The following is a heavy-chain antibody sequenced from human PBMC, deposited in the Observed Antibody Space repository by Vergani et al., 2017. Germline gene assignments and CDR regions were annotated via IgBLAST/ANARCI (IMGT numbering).Heavy chain of an antibody. CDR2: IYHSGGA. D-gene: IGHD6-19*01. V-gene: IGHV4-39*01. CDR1: GGSITSSSYY. J-gene: IGHJ4*02. Sequence: QLHLQESGPGLVKPSETLSLTCTVSGGSITSSSYYWGWIRQPPGKGLEWIGHIYHSGGAYYNPSLKGRVTISVDTSKNQFSLEVTSVTAADTAIYFCARQRPGSGWSPGDFDDWGQGTLVTVSS. CDR3: ARQRPGSGWSPGDFDD.